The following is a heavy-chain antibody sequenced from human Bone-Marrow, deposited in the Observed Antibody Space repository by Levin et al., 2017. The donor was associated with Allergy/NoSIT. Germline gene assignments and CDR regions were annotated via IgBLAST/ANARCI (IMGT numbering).Heavy chain of an antibody. V-gene: IGHV3-11*01. D-gene: IGHD6-19*01. Sequence: GGSLRLSSAASGFTFSDYYMSWIRQAPGKGLEWVSYISSSGSTIYYADSVKGRFTISRDNAKNSLYLQMNSLRAEDTAVYDCARRGVLNSSGWYYWGQGTLVTVSS. J-gene: IGHJ4*02. CDR2: ISSSGSTI. CDR1: GFTFSDYY. CDR3: ARRGVLNSSGWYY.